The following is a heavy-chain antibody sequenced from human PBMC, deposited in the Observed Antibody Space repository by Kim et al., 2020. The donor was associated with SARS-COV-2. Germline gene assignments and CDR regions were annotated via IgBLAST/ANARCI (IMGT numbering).Heavy chain of an antibody. V-gene: IGHV1-69*13. D-gene: IGHD6-19*01. CDR3: ASIAVAGTGADYYYGMDV. CDR1: GGTFSSYA. CDR2: IIPIFGTA. Sequence: SVKVSCKASGGTFSSYAISWVRQAPGQGLEWMGGIIPIFGTANYAQKFQGRVTITADESTSTAYMELSSLRSEDTAVYYCASIAVAGTGADYYYGMDVWGQGTTVTVSS. J-gene: IGHJ6*02.